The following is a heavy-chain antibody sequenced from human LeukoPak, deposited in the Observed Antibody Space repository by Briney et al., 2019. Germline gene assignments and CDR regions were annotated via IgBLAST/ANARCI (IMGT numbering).Heavy chain of an antibody. CDR2: ISSSSSTI. J-gene: IGHJ4*02. V-gene: IGHV3-48*01. Sequence: GGSLRLSCAASGFTFSSYSMTWVRQAPGKGLEWVSYISSSSSTIYYADSVKGRFTISRDNAKNSLYLQMNSLRAEDTAVYYCARDCYDYVWGSYRYTFDYWGQGTLVTVSP. D-gene: IGHD3-16*02. CDR1: GFTFSSYS. CDR3: ARDCYDYVWGSYRYTFDY.